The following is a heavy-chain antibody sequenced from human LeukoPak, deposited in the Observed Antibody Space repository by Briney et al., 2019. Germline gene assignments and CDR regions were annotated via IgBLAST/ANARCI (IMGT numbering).Heavy chain of an antibody. D-gene: IGHD2-2*01. CDR1: GVTLSSYA. J-gene: IGHJ6*02. CDR3: AKTVAPASYFYGMDV. CDR2: ISSSGSGGNT. V-gene: IGHV3-23*01. Sequence: GGSLRLSCAASGVTLSSYAMSWARQAPGKGLEWVSGISSSGSGGNTYYADSVKGRFTISRDTSKNTLYLQMNSLRAEDTAVYYCAKTVAPASYFYGMDVWGQGTTVTVSS.